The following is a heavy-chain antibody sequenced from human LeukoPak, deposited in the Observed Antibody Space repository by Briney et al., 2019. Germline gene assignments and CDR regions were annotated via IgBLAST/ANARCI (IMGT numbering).Heavy chain of an antibody. CDR2: IKSDGSST. CDR3: ARDPGGGGAKGHNWFDP. Sequence: GGSLRLSCAASGFTFSRNWMHWVRQAPGKGLVWVSRIKSDGSSTSYADSVKGRFTISRDNAKNTLYLQMNSLRVEDTAVYYCARDPGGGGAKGHNWFDPWGQGTLVTVSS. CDR1: GFTFSRNW. J-gene: IGHJ5*02. D-gene: IGHD2-21*01. V-gene: IGHV3-74*01.